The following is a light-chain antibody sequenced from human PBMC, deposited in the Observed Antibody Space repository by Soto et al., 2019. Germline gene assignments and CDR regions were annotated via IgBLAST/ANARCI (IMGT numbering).Light chain of an antibody. Sequence: EIVLTQSPATLSLSPGERATLSCRASQSVNKYLAWYQQKLGQAPRLVIYDASRRATGIPARFSGSGSGTDFTLTISSREPEDFAVYYCQQRSDWPRTFGQGTKVEIK. CDR2: DAS. CDR3: QQRSDWPRT. CDR1: QSVNKY. J-gene: IGKJ1*01. V-gene: IGKV3-11*01.